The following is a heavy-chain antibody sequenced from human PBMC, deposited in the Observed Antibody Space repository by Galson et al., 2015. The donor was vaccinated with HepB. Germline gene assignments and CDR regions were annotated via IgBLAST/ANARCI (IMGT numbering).Heavy chain of an antibody. CDR3: ATGTVTASQPQNDAFDI. V-gene: IGHV3-53*01. Sequence: SLRLSCAASGFTVSSNYMSWVRQAPGKGLEWVSVIYSGGSTYYADSVKGRFTISRDNSKNTLYLQMNSLRAEDTAVYYCATGTVTASQPQNDAFDIWGQGTMVTVSS. CDR2: IYSGGST. D-gene: IGHD4-17*01. J-gene: IGHJ3*02. CDR1: GFTVSSNY.